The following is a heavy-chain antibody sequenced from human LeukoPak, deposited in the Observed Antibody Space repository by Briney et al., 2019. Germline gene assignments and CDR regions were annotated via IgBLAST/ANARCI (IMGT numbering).Heavy chain of an antibody. J-gene: IGHJ4*01. CDR2: ISYDGSDK. D-gene: IGHD3-10*01. CDR3: AKDQDSGNRIPDY. V-gene: IGHV3-30*18. CDR1: GFTFSNYG. Sequence: PGGSLTLSCAASGFTFSNYGMHWVRLAPVKGLGWVGDISYDGSDKFYADSVKGRFTIYRDNSKNTLYLQRNSLRAEDTALYYCAKDQDSGNRIPDYWGQGNLGTVSS.